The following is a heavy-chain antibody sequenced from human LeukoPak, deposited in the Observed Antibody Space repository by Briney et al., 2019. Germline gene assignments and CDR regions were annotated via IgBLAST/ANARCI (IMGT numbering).Heavy chain of an antibody. D-gene: IGHD2-15*01. CDR3: AKNQGYCSGGSCPSIDY. CDR1: GFTFSSYA. V-gene: IGHV3-23*01. Sequence: GGSLRLSCAASGFTFSSYAMSWVRQAPGKGLEWVSAISGSGGSTYYADSVKGRFTISRDNSKNTLYLQMNSLRAEDTAVYYCAKNQGYCSGGSCPSIDYWGLGTLVTVSS. CDR2: ISGSGGST. J-gene: IGHJ4*02.